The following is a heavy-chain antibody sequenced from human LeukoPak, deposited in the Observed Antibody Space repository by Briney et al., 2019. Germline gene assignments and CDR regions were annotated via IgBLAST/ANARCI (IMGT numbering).Heavy chain of an antibody. CDR2: IYSGGGT. CDR1: GFTVSNNY. V-gene: IGHV3-66*01. J-gene: IGHJ4*02. CDR3: ARDPPAVAANTYG. D-gene: IGHD6-6*01. Sequence: GGSLRLSCGASGFTVSNNYMRWVRRAPGKGREWVSLIYSGGGTYYADAVKGRFTISRDGSKNMLYLQMDSLRAEDTAIYYCARDPPAVAANTYGWGQGTLVTVSS.